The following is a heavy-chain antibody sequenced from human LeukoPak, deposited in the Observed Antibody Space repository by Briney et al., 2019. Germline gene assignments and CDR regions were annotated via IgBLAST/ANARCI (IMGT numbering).Heavy chain of an antibody. CDR2: ISNDGTRT. D-gene: IGHD6-6*01. Sequence: PGGSLRLSCAASGFTFNNYWMVWVRQVPGKGLMCVSHISNDGTRTIYADSVKGRFTISIDKAKNTVFPQMDSLRPEDTGVYYCTRDPTSSAKQGAFDVWGQGTTVTVSS. CDR1: GFTFNNYW. V-gene: IGHV3-74*01. J-gene: IGHJ3*01. CDR3: TRDPTSSAKQGAFDV.